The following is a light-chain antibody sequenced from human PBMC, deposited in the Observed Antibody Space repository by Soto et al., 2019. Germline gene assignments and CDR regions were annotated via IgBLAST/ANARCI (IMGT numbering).Light chain of an antibody. CDR1: QSINNW. CDR3: QQYNSYPFT. J-gene: IGKJ3*01. CDR2: GAS. V-gene: IGKV1-5*01. Sequence: DIQMTQSPSTLSASVGDRVTITCRASQSINNWLAWYQQKPGKAPKLLIYGASSLDGGVPSRFSGSGSGTEFTLTISSLQPDDFATYYCQQYNSYPFTFGPGTKVDIK.